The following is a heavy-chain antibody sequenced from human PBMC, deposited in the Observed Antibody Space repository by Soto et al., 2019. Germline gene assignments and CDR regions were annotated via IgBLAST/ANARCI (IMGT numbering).Heavy chain of an antibody. Sequence: LSLTCTVSGGSISSGGYYWSWIRQHPGKGLEWIGYIYYSGSTHYNPSLKSRVTISVDTSKNQFSLKLSSVTAADTAVYYCARVVVGFESNWFDPWGQGTLVTVSS. CDR3: ARVVVGFESNWFDP. V-gene: IGHV4-31*03. J-gene: IGHJ5*02. CDR2: IYYSGST. CDR1: GGSISSGGYY. D-gene: IGHD2-15*01.